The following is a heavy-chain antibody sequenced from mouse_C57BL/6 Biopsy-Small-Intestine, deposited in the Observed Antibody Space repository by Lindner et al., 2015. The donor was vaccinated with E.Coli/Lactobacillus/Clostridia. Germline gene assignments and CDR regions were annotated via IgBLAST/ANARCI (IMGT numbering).Heavy chain of an antibody. J-gene: IGHJ3*01. V-gene: IGHV1-14*01. CDR2: INPYNDGT. CDR3: TREAYYFDGSSPFSY. D-gene: IGHD1-1*01. CDR1: GYTFTSYV. Sequence: VQLQESGPELVKPGASVKMSCKASGYTFTSYVMHWVKQKPGQGLAWIGYINPYNDGTNYNEKFKGKATLTSDKSSSTAYMELSSLTSEDSAVYYCTREAYYFDGSSPFSYWGQGTLVTVSA.